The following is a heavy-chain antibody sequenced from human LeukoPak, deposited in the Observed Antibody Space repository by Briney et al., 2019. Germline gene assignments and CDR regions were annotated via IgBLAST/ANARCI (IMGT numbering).Heavy chain of an antibody. CDR1: GGTFNSYT. V-gene: IGHV1-69*13. CDR2: IIPIFGTA. Sequence: SVKVSCKASGGTFNSYTISWVRQAPEQGLEWMGGIIPIFGTANYAQKFQGRVTITADESTSTAYMELSSLRSEDTAVYYCARGRAYCGGDCYFDYWGQGTLVTVSS. CDR3: ARGRAYCGGDCYFDY. J-gene: IGHJ4*02. D-gene: IGHD2-21*01.